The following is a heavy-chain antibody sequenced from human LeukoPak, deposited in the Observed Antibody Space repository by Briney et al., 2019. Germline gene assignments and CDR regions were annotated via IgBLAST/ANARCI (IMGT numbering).Heavy chain of an antibody. D-gene: IGHD1-26*01. V-gene: IGHV4-38-2*02. Sequence: SETLSLTCTVSGYSISSGYYWGWIRQPPGKGLEWIGSFYDSGNTYYNPSLKSRVTISVDTSKNQFSLKLSSVTAADTAVYYCARDSGGATTSWGQGTLVTVSS. CDR1: GYSISSGYY. CDR2: FYDSGNT. CDR3: ARDSGGATTS. J-gene: IGHJ4*02.